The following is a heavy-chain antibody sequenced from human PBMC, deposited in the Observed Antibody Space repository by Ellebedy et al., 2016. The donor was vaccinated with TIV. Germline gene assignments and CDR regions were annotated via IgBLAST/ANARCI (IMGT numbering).Heavy chain of an antibody. J-gene: IGHJ4*02. Sequence: SETLSLTCTVSGGSISSSSYYWGWIRQPPGKGLEWIGSIYYSGSTYYNPSLKSRVTISVDTSKNQFSLKLSSVTAADTAVYYCAREGSSSWYRPYYFDYWGQGTLVTVSS. CDR2: IYYSGST. CDR1: GGSISSSSYY. CDR3: AREGSSSWYRPYYFDY. D-gene: IGHD6-13*01. V-gene: IGHV4-39*07.